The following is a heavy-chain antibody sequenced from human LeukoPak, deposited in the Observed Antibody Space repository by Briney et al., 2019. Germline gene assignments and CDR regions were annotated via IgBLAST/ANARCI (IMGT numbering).Heavy chain of an antibody. V-gene: IGHV1-8*01. D-gene: IGHD4-23*01. J-gene: IGHJ6*02. CDR1: GYTFTSYD. CDR3: ARGPPGGYYYYYGMDV. Sequence: ASVKVSCKASGYTFTSYDINWVRQATGQGLEWMGWMYPNSGNTGYAQKFQGRVTMTRNTSISTAYMELSSLRSEDTAVYYCARGPPGGYYYYYGMDVWGQGTTVTVSS. CDR2: MYPNSGNT.